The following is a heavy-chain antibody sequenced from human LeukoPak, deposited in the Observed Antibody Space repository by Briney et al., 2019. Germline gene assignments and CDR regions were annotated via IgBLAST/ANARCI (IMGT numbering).Heavy chain of an antibody. J-gene: IGHJ4*02. CDR3: AKDRDWYYFDY. CDR2: VSYDGSNK. Sequence: GRSLRLSCAASGFTFSSYGMHWVRQAPGKGLEWVAVVSYDGSNKYYADSVKGRFTISRDNSKNTLYLQMNSLRAEDTAVYYCAKDRDWYYFDYWGQGTLVTVSS. D-gene: IGHD5-24*01. V-gene: IGHV3-30*18. CDR1: GFTFSSYG.